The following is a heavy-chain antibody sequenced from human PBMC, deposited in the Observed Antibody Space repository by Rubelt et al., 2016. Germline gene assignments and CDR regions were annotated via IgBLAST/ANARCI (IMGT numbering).Heavy chain of an antibody. D-gene: IGHD2/OR15-2a*01. CDR3: ARDSGSRIFDY. Sequence: QVQLQQWGAGLLKPSETLSLTCAVSGGSISSGGYYWSWIRQHPGKGLEWIGYIYYSGSTYSNPSLKSRVTITVDTSKNQFSLQLSSVTAADTAVYYCARDSGSRIFDYWGQGTLVTVSS. CDR2: IYYSGST. J-gene: IGHJ4*02. V-gene: IGHV4-31*11. CDR1: GGSISSGGYY.